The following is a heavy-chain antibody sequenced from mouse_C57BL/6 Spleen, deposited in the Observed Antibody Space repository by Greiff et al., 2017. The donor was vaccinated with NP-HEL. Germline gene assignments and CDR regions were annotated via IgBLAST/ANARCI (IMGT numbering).Heavy chain of an antibody. Sequence: EVKLVESGGGLVKPGGSLKLSCAASGSTFSDYGMHWVRQAPEKGLEWVAYISSGSSTIYYADTVKGRFTFSRDNAKNTLFLQMTSLRSEDTAMYYCARPAGTRYFDYWGQGTTLTVSS. CDR3: ARPAGTRYFDY. CDR2: ISSGSSTI. CDR1: GSTFSDYG. D-gene: IGHD4-1*01. V-gene: IGHV5-17*01. J-gene: IGHJ2*01.